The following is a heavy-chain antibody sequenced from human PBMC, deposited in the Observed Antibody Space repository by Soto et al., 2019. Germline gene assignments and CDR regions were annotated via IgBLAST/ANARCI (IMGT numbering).Heavy chain of an antibody. V-gene: IGHV3-30-3*01. J-gene: IGHJ4*02. CDR2: ISYDGSNK. CDR1: GFTFSSYA. D-gene: IGHD6-19*01. CDR3: ARDKSPYSSGWHNRHFDY. Sequence: QVQLVESGGGVVQPGRSLRLSCAASGFTFSSYAMHWVRQAPGKGLEWVAVISYDGSNKYYADSVKGRFTISRDNSKNTLCLQMNSQRAEDTAVYYCARDKSPYSSGWHNRHFDYWGQGTLVTVSS.